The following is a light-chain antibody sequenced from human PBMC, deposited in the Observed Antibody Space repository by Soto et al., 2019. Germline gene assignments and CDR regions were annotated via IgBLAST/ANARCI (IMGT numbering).Light chain of an antibody. CDR2: DVS. CDR1: SSDVGGYNY. J-gene: IGLJ2*01. V-gene: IGLV2-14*01. Sequence: QCALTQPASVSGSPGQSITISCTGTSSDVGGYNYVSWYQQHPGNAPKLMIYDVSNRPSGVSNRFSGSKSGNTASLTISGLQAEDEADYYCSSYTSSSASVVLGGGTKVTV. CDR3: SSYTSSSASVV.